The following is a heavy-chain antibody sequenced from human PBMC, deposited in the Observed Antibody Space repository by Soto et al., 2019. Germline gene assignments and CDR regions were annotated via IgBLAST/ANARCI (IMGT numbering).Heavy chain of an antibody. CDR2: THYSGRT. CDR1: GFSISSGHY. V-gene: IGHV4-38-2*01. Sequence: SETLSLTCAVSGFSISSGHYWGWMRQTPGKGLEWIGSTHYSGRTYYSTSLKSRVTISVDTSKNQVSLRLRSVTAADTALYYCAKHFYGAYVVDSWGQGTLVTVSS. D-gene: IGHD4-17*01. CDR3: AKHFYGAYVVDS. J-gene: IGHJ4*02.